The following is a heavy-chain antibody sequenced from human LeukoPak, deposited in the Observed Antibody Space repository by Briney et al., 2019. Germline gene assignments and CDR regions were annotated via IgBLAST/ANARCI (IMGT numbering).Heavy chain of an antibody. D-gene: IGHD1-7*01. V-gene: IGHV3-33*01. J-gene: IGHJ4*02. Sequence: PGGSLRLSCAASGFTFRNYGMHWVRQAPGKGLEWVAVTWYDGSNKYYADSVKGRFTISRDNSKNTLFLQMDGLRAEDTAVYYCATHNGNYRAHVYWGQGTLVTVSS. CDR2: TWYDGSNK. CDR3: ATHNGNYRAHVY. CDR1: GFTFRNYG.